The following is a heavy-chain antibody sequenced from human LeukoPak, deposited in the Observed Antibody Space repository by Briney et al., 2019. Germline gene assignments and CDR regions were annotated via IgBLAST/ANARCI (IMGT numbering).Heavy chain of an antibody. CDR1: GFTFSTYG. J-gene: IGHJ4*02. CDR3: AREMGILNY. Sequence: PGGSLRLSCAASGFTFSTYGMHWVSQAPGKGPEWVAFIRYDGSNEYYADAVKGRFTISKDNSNNTLYLQMNSLRSEDTAMYYCAREMGILNYWGQGTLVTVSS. V-gene: IGHV3-30*02. CDR2: IRYDGSNE. D-gene: IGHD1-26*01.